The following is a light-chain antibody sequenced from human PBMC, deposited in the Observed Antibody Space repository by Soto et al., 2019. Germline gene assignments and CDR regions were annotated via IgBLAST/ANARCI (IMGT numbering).Light chain of an antibody. Sequence: QSVLTQPPSVSGAPGQRVTISCTGSSSNIGAGYDVHWYQQLPGTAPKVLIYGNSNRPSGVPDRFSGSKSGTSASLAITGLQAEDEADYYCQSYDTSLSAHVVFGGGTKLTVL. CDR3: QSYDTSLSAHVV. CDR1: SSNIGAGYD. J-gene: IGLJ2*01. CDR2: GNS. V-gene: IGLV1-40*01.